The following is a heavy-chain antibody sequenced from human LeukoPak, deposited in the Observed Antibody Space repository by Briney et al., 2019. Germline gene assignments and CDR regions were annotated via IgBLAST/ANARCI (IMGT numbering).Heavy chain of an antibody. CDR3: AREHYSYGSFDY. D-gene: IGHD5-18*01. CDR1: GFTFSSYS. CDR2: ISSSSSYI. J-gene: IGHJ4*02. V-gene: IGHV3-21*01. Sequence: GGSLRLSCAAPGFTFSSYSMNWVRQAPGKGLEWVSSISSSSSYIYYADSVKGRFTISRDNAKNSLYLQMNSLRAEDTAVYYCAREHYSYGSFDYWGQGTLVTVSS.